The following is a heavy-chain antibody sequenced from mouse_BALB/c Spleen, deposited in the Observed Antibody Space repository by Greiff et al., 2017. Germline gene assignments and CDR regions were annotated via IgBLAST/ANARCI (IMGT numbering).Heavy chain of an antibody. CDR1: GFTFSSYA. D-gene: IGHD2-1*01. J-gene: IGHJ4*01. V-gene: IGHV5-6-5*01. CDR2: ISSGGST. CDR3: ARGDGNYDYAMDY. Sequence: EVQLQESGGGLVKPGGSLKLSCAASGFTFSSYAMSWVRQTPEKRLEWVASISSGGSTYYPDSVKGRFTISRDNARNILYLQMSSLRSEDTAMYYCARGDGNYDYAMDYWGQGTSVTVSS.